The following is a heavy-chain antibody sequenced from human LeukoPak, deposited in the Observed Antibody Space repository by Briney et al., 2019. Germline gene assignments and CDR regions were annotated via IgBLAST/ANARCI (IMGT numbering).Heavy chain of an antibody. CDR3: ATVGYYYDSRGY. V-gene: IGHV1-24*01. D-gene: IGHD3-22*01. Sequence: ASVKVSCKASGYTFTGYYMHWVRQAPGKGLEWMGGFDPEDGEKIYAQKFQGRVTMTEDTSTDTAYMELSSLRSEDTAVYYCATVGYYYDSRGYWGQGTLVTVSS. J-gene: IGHJ4*02. CDR2: FDPEDGEK. CDR1: GYTFTGYY.